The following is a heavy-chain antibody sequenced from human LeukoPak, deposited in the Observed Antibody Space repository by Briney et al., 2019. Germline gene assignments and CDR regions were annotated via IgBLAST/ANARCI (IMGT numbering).Heavy chain of an antibody. Sequence: GGSLRLSCAASGFTVITNDMTCVRQAPGKGLEWVSVLYSDGNTKYADSVQGRLTISRDNSKNTLYLEMNSLSPDDTAVYYCARGVEPLAASTLAYWGQGTLVTVSS. V-gene: IGHV3-53*01. J-gene: IGHJ4*02. CDR2: LYSDGNT. CDR1: GFTVITND. D-gene: IGHD1-14*01. CDR3: ARGVEPLAASTLAY.